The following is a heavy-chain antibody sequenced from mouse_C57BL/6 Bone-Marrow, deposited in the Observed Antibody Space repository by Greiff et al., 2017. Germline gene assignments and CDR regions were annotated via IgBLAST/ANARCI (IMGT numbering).Heavy chain of an antibody. V-gene: IGHV14-2*01. D-gene: IGHD1-1*01. CDR1: GFNIKDYY. Sequence: EVQLQQSGAELVKPGASVKLSCTASGFNIKDYYMHWVKQRTEQGLEWIGRIDPEDGETKYAPKFPGKATITADTSSNTAYLQLSSLTSEDTAVYYCARDGSSYKYFDYWGQGTTRTVSS. CDR2: IDPEDGET. CDR3: ARDGSSYKYFDY. J-gene: IGHJ2*01.